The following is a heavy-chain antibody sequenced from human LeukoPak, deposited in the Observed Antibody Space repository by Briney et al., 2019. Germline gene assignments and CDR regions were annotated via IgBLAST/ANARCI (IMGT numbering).Heavy chain of an antibody. V-gene: IGHV3-7*01. D-gene: IGHD6-19*01. CDR3: ARYQSSSGYYRRSLGYWFGP. J-gene: IGHJ5*02. CDR2: INQDGREK. CDR1: EFTFSSYW. Sequence: GGSLRLSCVASEFTFSSYWMSWVRQAPGKGLEWVANINQDGREKYYVDSVKGRFTISRDNAKNSLYLQMNSLRAEDTAVYYCARYQSSSGYYRRSLGYWFGPWGQGTLVPVSS.